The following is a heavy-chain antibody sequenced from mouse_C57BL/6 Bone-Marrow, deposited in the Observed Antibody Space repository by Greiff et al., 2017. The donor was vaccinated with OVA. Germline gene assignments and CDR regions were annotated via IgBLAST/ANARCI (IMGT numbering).Heavy chain of an antibody. D-gene: IGHD1-1*01. V-gene: IGHV1-64*01. Sequence: VQLQQPGAELVKPGASVKLSCKASGYTFTSYWMHWVKQRPGQGLAWIGMIHPNSGSTNYNEKFKSKATLTVDKSSSTAYMQLSSLTSEDSAVYYCASHYYGSSFRFAYWGQGTLVTVSA. CDR2: IHPNSGST. J-gene: IGHJ3*01. CDR3: ASHYYGSSFRFAY. CDR1: GYTFTSYW.